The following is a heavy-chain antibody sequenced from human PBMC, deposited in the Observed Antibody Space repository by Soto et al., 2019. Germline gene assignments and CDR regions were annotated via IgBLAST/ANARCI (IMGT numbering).Heavy chain of an antibody. Sequence: QVQLQESGPGLVKPSGTLSLTCAVSSGSVFSSNWWSWVRLPPGKGLEWIGETRHSGGANYNPSLTSRVTITVDRSRNHIFLELSSVTAADTAVYYCASHLVMAGTRGFDHWGLGTLVTVSS. D-gene: IGHD6-19*01. CDR3: ASHLVMAGTRGFDH. CDR2: TRHSGGA. J-gene: IGHJ4*02. CDR1: SGSVFSSNW. V-gene: IGHV4-4*02.